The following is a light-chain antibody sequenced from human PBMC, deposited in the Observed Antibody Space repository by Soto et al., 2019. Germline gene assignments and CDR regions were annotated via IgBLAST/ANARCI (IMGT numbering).Light chain of an antibody. CDR2: GAS. CDR1: QSVSSSY. V-gene: IGKV3-20*01. J-gene: IGKJ1*01. Sequence: EIVLTQSPGTLSLSPGERATLSCRASQSVSSSYLAWYQQEPGQAPRLLIYGASSRATGIPDRFGGSGSGTDFTRTISRLEPEDFAVYYCQQYGSSPWTFGQGTKVEIK. CDR3: QQYGSSPWT.